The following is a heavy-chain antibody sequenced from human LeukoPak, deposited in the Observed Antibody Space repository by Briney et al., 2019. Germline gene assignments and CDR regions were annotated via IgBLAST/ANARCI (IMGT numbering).Heavy chain of an antibody. D-gene: IGHD3-10*01. CDR3: ARDRLWFGELSGYGMDV. CDR1: GDSVSSNSAA. J-gene: IGHJ6*02. CDR2: TYYRSKWYN. V-gene: IGHV6-1*01. Sequence: SQTLSLTCAVSGDSVSSNSAAWNWIRQSPSRGLEWLGSTYYRSKWYNDYAVSVKSRITINPATSKNQFSLQLNSVTPEDTAVYYCARDRLWFGELSGYGMDVRGQGTTVTVSS.